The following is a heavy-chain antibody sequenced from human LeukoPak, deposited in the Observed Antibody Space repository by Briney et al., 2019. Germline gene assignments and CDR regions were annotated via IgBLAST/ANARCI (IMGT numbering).Heavy chain of an antibody. J-gene: IGHJ4*02. D-gene: IGHD1-26*01. CDR2: INHSGST. V-gene: IGHV4-34*01. CDR1: GGSFSGYY. Sequence: PSETLSLTCAVYGGSFSGYYWSWIRQPPGKGLEWIGEINHSGSTNYNPSLKSRVTISVDTSKNQFSLKLSSVTAADMAVYYCARGPSGSYYIDYWGQGTLVTVSS. CDR3: ARGPSGSYYIDY.